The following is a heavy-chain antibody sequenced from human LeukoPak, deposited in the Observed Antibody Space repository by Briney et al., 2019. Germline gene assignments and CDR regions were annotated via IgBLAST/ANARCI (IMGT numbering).Heavy chain of an antibody. J-gene: IGHJ4*02. CDR3: VRLKGYSSGWYPSYYFDY. CDR1: GGSINSYY. V-gene: IGHV4-4*07. CDR2: IYTSGST. D-gene: IGHD6-19*01. Sequence: SETLSLTCTVSGGSINSYYWSWIRQPAGKGLEWIGRIYTSGSTNYNPSLKSRVTMSVDTSKNQFSLKLSSVTAADTAVYYCVRLKGYSSGWYPSYYFDYWGQGTLVTVSS.